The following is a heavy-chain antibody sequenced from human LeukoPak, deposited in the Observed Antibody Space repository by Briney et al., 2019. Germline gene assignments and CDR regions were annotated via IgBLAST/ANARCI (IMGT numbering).Heavy chain of an antibody. CDR3: ARAGYSYGTGYYFDY. J-gene: IGHJ4*02. CDR1: RGSISNYY. Sequence: PSETLSLTCTVSRGSISNYYWTWIRLPPGKGLEWIGYIYYTGATYYNPSLKSRVTISLDTSKNQFSLKLSSVTAADAAVYYCARAGYSYGTGYYFDYWGQGALVTVSS. V-gene: IGHV4-59*01. D-gene: IGHD5-18*01. CDR2: IYYTGAT.